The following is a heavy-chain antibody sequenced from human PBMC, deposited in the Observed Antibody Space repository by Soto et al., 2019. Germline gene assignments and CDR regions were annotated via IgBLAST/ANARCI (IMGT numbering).Heavy chain of an antibody. CDR3: ARYVDWNYERYYYYGMDV. Sequence: GESLKISCKGSGYSFTSYWIGWVRQMPGKGLEWMGIIYPGDSDTRYSPSFQGQVTISADKSISTAYLQWSSLKASDTAMYYCARYVDWNYERYYYYGMDVWGQGTTVTVSS. CDR1: GYSFTSYW. D-gene: IGHD1-7*01. J-gene: IGHJ6*02. V-gene: IGHV5-51*01. CDR2: IYPGDSDT.